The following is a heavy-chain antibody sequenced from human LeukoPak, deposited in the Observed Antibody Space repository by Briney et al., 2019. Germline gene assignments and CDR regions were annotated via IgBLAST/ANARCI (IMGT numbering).Heavy chain of an antibody. Sequence: GGSLRLSCAASGFTFDDYAMHWVRQAPRKGLEWVSGISWNSGSIGYADSVKGRFTISRDNAKNSLYLQMNSLRAEDTALYYCAKAPPYYYYGMDVWGQGTTVTVSS. CDR1: GFTFDDYA. CDR3: AKAPPYYYYGMDV. V-gene: IGHV3-9*01. CDR2: ISWNSGSI. J-gene: IGHJ6*02.